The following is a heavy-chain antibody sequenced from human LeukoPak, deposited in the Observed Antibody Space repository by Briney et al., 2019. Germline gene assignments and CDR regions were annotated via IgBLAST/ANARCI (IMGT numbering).Heavy chain of an antibody. CDR3: VKDRCDGTTRPEV. V-gene: IGHV3-23*01. J-gene: IGHJ4*02. Sequence: PGGSLRLSCAASGFSFSTYAMTWVRQAPGEGLEWVSGISKSGDNTYYTDSVKGRFTISRDNSRNTLHLQMSSLRAEDTALYYCVKDRCDGTTRPEVWGQGTLVTVSS. D-gene: IGHD2-21*01. CDR1: GFSFSTYA. CDR2: ISKSGDNT.